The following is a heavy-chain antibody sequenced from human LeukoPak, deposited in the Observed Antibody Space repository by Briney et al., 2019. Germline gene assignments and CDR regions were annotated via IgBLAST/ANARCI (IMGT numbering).Heavy chain of an antibody. D-gene: IGHD3-22*01. Sequence: HGESLKISCKGSGYRFTNYWIAWVRQIPVKGLELMGSIYPGDSDTRYSPSFQGQVTISADKSITTAYLQWNSLKASDTAKYYCTRQGVYYSDSSAYYYWGQGTLVTVSS. J-gene: IGHJ4*02. CDR3: TRQGVYYSDSSAYYY. CDR2: IYPGDSDT. V-gene: IGHV5-51*01. CDR1: GYRFTNYW.